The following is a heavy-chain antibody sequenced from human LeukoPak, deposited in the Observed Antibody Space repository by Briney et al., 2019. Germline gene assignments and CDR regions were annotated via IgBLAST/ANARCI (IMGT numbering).Heavy chain of an antibody. D-gene: IGHD3-22*01. CDR2: IYHSGST. CDR1: GGSLSSGGYS. Sequence: SQTLSLTCAVSGGSLSSGGYSWSWVRQPPGKGLEWIGYIYHSGSTYYNPSLKSRVTISVDRSKNQFSLKLSSVTAADTAVYYCAGLVGRYSSGLYYYYFDYWGQGTLVTVSS. V-gene: IGHV4-30-2*01. CDR3: AGLVGRYSSGLYYYYFDY. J-gene: IGHJ4*02.